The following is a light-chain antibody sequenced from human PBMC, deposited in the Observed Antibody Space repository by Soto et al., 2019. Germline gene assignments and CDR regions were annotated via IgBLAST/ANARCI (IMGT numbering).Light chain of an antibody. Sequence: DIQMTQFPPTLSASIGDRVTITCRASQTISSSLAWYQQKPGKAPKLLIYKASTLETGVPSRFSGSGSGTEFTLTISSLQRDDFATFYCQQYDSYSPYTFGQGTRLEIK. V-gene: IGKV1-5*03. J-gene: IGKJ2*01. CDR2: KAS. CDR3: QQYDSYSPYT. CDR1: QTISSS.